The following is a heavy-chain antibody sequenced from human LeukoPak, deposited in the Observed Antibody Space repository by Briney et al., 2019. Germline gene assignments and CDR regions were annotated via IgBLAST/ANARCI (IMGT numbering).Heavy chain of an antibody. CDR1: GFTFSSYA. CDR2: ISYDGSNK. CDR3: ARANRPYYYGSGLLYAFDI. D-gene: IGHD3-10*01. V-gene: IGHV3-30-3*01. Sequence: GGSLRLSCAASGFTFSSYAMHWVRQAPGKGLEWVAVISYDGSNKYYADSVKGRFTISRDNSKNTLYLQMNSLRAEDTAVYYCARANRPYYYGSGLLYAFDIWGQGTMVTVSS. J-gene: IGHJ3*02.